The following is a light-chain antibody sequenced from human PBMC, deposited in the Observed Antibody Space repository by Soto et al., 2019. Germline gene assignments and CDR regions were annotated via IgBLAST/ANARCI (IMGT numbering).Light chain of an antibody. CDR2: DAS. V-gene: IGKV1D-13*01. CDR3: QQFSDYPT. CDR1: QGIDSA. Sequence: AIQLTQSPSSLSASVGDRVILTCRASQGIDSALAWYQQKPGRPPRLLIYDASSLETGVPSRFSGSGAGTDCTLIISSLQPDDFATYYCQQFSDYPTFGQGTRLETK. J-gene: IGKJ5*01.